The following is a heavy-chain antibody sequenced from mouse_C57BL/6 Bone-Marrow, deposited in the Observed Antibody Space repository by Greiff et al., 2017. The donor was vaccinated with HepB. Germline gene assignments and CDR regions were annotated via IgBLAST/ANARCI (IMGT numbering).Heavy chain of an antibody. CDR1: GYSITSGYD. Sequence: EVQGVESGPGMVKPSQSLSLTCTVTGYSITSGYDWHWIRHFPGNKLEWMGYISYSGSTNYNPSLKSRISITHDTSKNHFFLKLNSVTTEDTATYYCARGGNFYAMDYWGQGTSVTVSS. J-gene: IGHJ4*01. D-gene: IGHD2-1*01. CDR3: ARGGNFYAMDY. CDR2: ISYSGST. V-gene: IGHV3-1*01.